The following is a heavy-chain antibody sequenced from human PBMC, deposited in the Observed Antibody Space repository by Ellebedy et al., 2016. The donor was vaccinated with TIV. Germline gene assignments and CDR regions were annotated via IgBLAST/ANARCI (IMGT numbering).Heavy chain of an antibody. CDR2: ITSDSRSI. D-gene: IGHD3-10*01. V-gene: IGHV3-48*01. CDR3: ARGGSDAFDI. CDR1: GFTFSSYT. Sequence: GESLKISXAASGFTFSSYTMNWVRQAPGKGLEWVSYITSDSRSIFYADSVKGRFTISRENAKNSLFLQMNNLRAGDTAMYYCARGGSDAFDIWGQGTMVTVSS. J-gene: IGHJ3*02.